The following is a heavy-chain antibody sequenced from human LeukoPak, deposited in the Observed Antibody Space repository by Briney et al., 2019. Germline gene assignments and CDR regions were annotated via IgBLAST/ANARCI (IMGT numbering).Heavy chain of an antibody. V-gene: IGHV4-59*01. Sequence: SETLSLTCTVPGGSISSYYWSWIRQPPGKGLEWIGYIYYSGSTNYNPSLKSRVTISVDTSKNQFSLKLSSVTAADTAVYYCARYPYYAPGAFDVWGQGTMVTVSS. J-gene: IGHJ3*01. CDR3: ARYPYYAPGAFDV. D-gene: IGHD3-22*01. CDR1: GGSISSYY. CDR2: IYYSGST.